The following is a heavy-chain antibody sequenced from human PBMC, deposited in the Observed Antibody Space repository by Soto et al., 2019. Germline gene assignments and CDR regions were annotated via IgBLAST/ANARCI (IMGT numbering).Heavy chain of an antibody. J-gene: IGHJ6*02. D-gene: IGHD3-3*01. Sequence: EVQLVESGGGLVRPGRSLRLSCAASGFTFDDYAMHWVRQAPGKGLEWVSGISWNSDFIAYADSVKGRLTVSRDNTLNRSYMEMISLRAEDTALYSCATDRGSPLFVVVDVLTFYYQDIDVWGPAATPTVSS. V-gene: IGHV3-9*01. CDR3: ATDRGSPLFVVVDVLTFYYQDIDV. CDR1: GFTFDDYA. CDR2: ISWNSDFI.